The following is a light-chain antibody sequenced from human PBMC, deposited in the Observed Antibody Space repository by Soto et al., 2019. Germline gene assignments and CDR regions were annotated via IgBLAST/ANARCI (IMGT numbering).Light chain of an antibody. J-gene: IGLJ1*01. CDR3: SSYTSSSTPYV. V-gene: IGLV2-14*03. CDR1: SSDVGGYDY. Sequence: QSALTQPASVSGSPGQSITISCTGSSSDVGGYDYVSWYQHHPGKAPKLMIHDVSNRPAGVSNRFSGSKSGKTASLTISGLQAEDEADYYCSSYTSSSTPYVFGTGTQLTVL. CDR2: DVS.